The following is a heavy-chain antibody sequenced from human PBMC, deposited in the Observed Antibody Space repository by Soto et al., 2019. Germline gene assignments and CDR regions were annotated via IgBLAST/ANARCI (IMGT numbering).Heavy chain of an antibody. D-gene: IGHD2-2*01. V-gene: IGHV1-2*04. CDR3: ARACSSTSCYDVFDS. J-gene: IGHJ4*02. Sequence: QVQLVQSGAEVKKPGASVKVSCKASGYTFTGYYMHWVRQAPGQGLEWMGWINPNSGGTNYAQKFQGWVTMTRDTSISTAYMELSRLRSDDTAVYYCARACSSTSCYDVFDSWGQGTLVTVSS. CDR1: GYTFTGYY. CDR2: INPNSGGT.